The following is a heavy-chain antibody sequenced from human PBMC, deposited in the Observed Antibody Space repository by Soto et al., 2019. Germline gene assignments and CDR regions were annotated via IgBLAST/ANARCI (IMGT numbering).Heavy chain of an antibody. J-gene: IGHJ5*02. V-gene: IGHV4-30-4*01. CDR1: GGSISSGDYY. Sequence: SETLSLTCTVSGGSISSGDYYWSWIRQPPGKGLEWIGYIYYSGSTYYNPSLKSRVTISVDTSKNQFSLKLSSVTAADTAVYYCAREGGIAAAGYNWFDPWGQGTLVTVSS. CDR3: AREGGIAAAGYNWFDP. D-gene: IGHD6-13*01. CDR2: IYYSGST.